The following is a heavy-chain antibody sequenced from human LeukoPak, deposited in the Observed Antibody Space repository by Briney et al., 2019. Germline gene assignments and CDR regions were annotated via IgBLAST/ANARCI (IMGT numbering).Heavy chain of an antibody. J-gene: IGHJ6*02. CDR1: GFTFSSYS. Sequence: GGSLRLSCAASGFTFSSYSMNWVRQAPGKGLEWVSYISSSSSTIYYADSVKGRFTISRDNAKNSLYLQMNSLREEDTAVYYCAREVIGRYYGMDVWGQGTTVTVSS. D-gene: IGHD2/OR15-2a*01. V-gene: IGHV3-48*02. CDR2: ISSSSSTI. CDR3: AREVIGRYYGMDV.